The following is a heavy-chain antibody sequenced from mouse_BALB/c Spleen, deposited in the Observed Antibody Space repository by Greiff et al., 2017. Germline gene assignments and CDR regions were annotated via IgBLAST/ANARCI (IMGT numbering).Heavy chain of an antibody. J-gene: IGHJ4*01. D-gene: IGHD1-1*01. CDR2: IWAGGST. V-gene: IGHV2-9*02. Sequence: QVQLQQSGPGLVAPSQSLSITCTVSGFSLTSYGVHWVRQPPGKGLEWLGVIWAGGSTNYNSALMSRLSISKDNSKSQVFLKMNSLQTDDTAMYYCARDHYYGSESYAMDYWGQGTSVTVSS. CDR1: GFSLTSYG. CDR3: ARDHYYGSESYAMDY.